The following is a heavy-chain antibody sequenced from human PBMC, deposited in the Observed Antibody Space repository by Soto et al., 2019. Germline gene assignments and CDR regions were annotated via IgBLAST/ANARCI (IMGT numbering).Heavy chain of an antibody. CDR1: GGSFSGYY. J-gene: IGHJ4*02. CDR3: ARDHYYDSTGYYDY. V-gene: IGHV4-59*01. Sequence: SETLSLTCAVYGGSFSGYYWSWIRQPPGKGLEWIGYIYYSGSTKYNPSLKSRVTISVDTSKNQFSLKLSSVTAADTAVYYCARDHYYDSTGYYDYWGQGTLVTVSS. CDR2: IYYSGST. D-gene: IGHD3-22*01.